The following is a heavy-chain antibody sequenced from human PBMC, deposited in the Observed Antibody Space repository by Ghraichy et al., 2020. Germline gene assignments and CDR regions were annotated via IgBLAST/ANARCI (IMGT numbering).Heavy chain of an antibody. CDR3: ARLYLGCDAFDI. CDR2: IYSGGST. CDR1: GFTVSSNY. V-gene: IGHV3-66*01. J-gene: IGHJ3*02. D-gene: IGHD4/OR15-4a*01. Sequence: GGSLRLSCAASGFTVSSNYMSWVRQAPGKGLEWVSVIYSGGSTYYADSVKGRFTISRNNSKNTLYLQMNSLRAEDTAVYYCARLYLGCDAFDIWGQGTMVTVSS.